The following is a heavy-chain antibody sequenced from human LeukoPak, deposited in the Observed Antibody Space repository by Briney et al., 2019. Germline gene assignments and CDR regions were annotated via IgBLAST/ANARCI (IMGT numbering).Heavy chain of an antibody. CDR3: ARDAAGSVDY. CDR1: GYTFTGYG. CDR2: ITAYNGNT. Sequence: WASVKVSCKASGYTFTGYGISWVRQAPGQGLEWMGWITAYNGNTNYAQNLQGRVTMTTDTSTSTVYMELRSLRSDDTAVYYCARDAAGSVDYWGQGTLVTVSS. V-gene: IGHV1-18*01. D-gene: IGHD3-10*01. J-gene: IGHJ4*02.